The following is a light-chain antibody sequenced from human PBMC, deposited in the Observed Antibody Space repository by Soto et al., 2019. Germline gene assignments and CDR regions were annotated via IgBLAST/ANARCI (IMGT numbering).Light chain of an antibody. CDR1: QSVSSN. Sequence: EIVVTQSPATLSVSPGERATLSCGASQSVSSNLAWSRQKSGQAPRLLIHRESTRETGIQARFSGSGSGTEFSLTISSLQSEDFAVYYCQQYSDWPPTFGQGTKVDIK. CDR2: RES. V-gene: IGKV3-15*01. CDR3: QQYSDWPPT. J-gene: IGKJ1*01.